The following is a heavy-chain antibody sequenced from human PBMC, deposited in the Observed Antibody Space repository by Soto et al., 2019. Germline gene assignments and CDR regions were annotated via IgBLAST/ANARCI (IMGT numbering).Heavy chain of an antibody. CDR1: GGTLSDHG. CDR2: TIPVFNTA. CDR3: ARGVYGSGNYYTGPSAFDI. J-gene: IGHJ3*02. V-gene: IGHV1-69*06. Sequence: QVQLEQSGAEVKKPGSSVKVSCKASGGTLSDHGVAWLRQAPGQGLEWMGGTIPVFNTAKYAQKFKGRGTVTADKFTNIAYMELSSLRSEDTAFYFCARGVYGSGNYYTGPSAFDIWGQGTMVIVSS. D-gene: IGHD3-10*01.